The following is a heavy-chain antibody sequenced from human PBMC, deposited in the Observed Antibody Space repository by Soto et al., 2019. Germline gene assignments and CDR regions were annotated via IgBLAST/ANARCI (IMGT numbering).Heavy chain of an antibody. CDR3: ARVSSVTSLAGPTSMDV. CDR2: ISAYNGNT. V-gene: IGHV1-18*01. D-gene: IGHD3-16*02. J-gene: IGHJ6*03. Sequence: ASVKVSCKASGYTFTSYGISWVRQAPGQGLEWMGWISAYNGNTNYAQKLQGRVTMTTDTSTSTAYMEMRSLRYDDTAVYYCARVSSVTSLAGPTSMDVLGNGPTGT. CDR1: GYTFTSYG.